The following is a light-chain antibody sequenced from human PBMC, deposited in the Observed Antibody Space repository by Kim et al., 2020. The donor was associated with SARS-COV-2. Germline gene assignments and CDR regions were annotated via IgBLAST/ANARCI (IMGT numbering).Light chain of an antibody. CDR2: QDT. J-gene: IGLJ2*01. V-gene: IGLV3-1*01. CDR3: QAWDRSTVF. CDR1: KLGDKY. Sequence: SYELTQPPSVSVSPGKTASITCSGDKLGDKYASWYQQRPGQSPVMVIYQDTKRPSGITERFSGSNSGNTATLTISGTQSMDEADYYCQAWDRSTVFFGVGTQLTVL.